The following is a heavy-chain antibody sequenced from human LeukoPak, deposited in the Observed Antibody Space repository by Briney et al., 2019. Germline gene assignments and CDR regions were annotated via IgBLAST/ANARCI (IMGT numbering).Heavy chain of an antibody. D-gene: IGHD6-13*01. Sequence: GGSLGLSCAASGFTFSSAWMSWVRQAPGKGLEWVGRIKSKTDGGTTDYAAPVKGRFTMSRDDSKNTLYLQMHSLQSEDTAVYYCTKGGSSWLGGGDYWGQGTQVTVSS. J-gene: IGHJ4*02. V-gene: IGHV3-15*05. CDR2: IKSKTDGGTT. CDR3: TKGGSSWLGGGDY. CDR1: GFTFSSAW.